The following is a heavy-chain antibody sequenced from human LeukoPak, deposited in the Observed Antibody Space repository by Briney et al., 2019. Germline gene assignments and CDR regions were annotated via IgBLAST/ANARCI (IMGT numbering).Heavy chain of an antibody. Sequence: SETLSLTCTVSGGSISSYYWSWIRQPPGKGLEWIGYIYYSGSTNYNPSLKSRVTISVDTSKNQFSLKLSSVTAADTAVYYCARGYDSSGYYFDYWGQGTLVTVSS. CDR1: GGSISSYY. V-gene: IGHV4-59*08. J-gene: IGHJ4*02. D-gene: IGHD3-22*01. CDR2: IYYSGST. CDR3: ARGYDSSGYYFDY.